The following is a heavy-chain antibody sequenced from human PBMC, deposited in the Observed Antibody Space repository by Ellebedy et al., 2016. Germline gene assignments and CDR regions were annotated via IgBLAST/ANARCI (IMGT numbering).Heavy chain of an antibody. CDR1: GFTVSTNY. CDR3: ARGVGSGWFDP. CDR2: TFSDGNT. D-gene: IGHD2-15*01. J-gene: IGHJ5*02. Sequence: GESLKISCAASGFTVSTNYMKWVRQAPGKGLERVSATFSDGNTYYADSVKGRFTISRDNSKNTLYLQMNSLRAEDTAVYYCARGVGSGWFDPWGQGTLVTVSS. V-gene: IGHV3-53*01.